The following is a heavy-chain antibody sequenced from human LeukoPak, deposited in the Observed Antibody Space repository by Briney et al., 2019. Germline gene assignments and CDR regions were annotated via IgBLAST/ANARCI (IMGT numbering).Heavy chain of an antibody. J-gene: IGHJ4*02. CDR1: GFTFSSYS. D-gene: IGHD3-22*01. Sequence: PGGSLRLSCAASGFTFSSYSMNWVRQAPGKGLEWVSSISSSSSYIYYADSVKGRFTISRDNAKNSLYLQMNSLRAEDTAVYYCASVYYYDSSGYSLIPPSRGKINWGQGTLVTVSS. CDR3: ASVYYYDSSGYSLIPPSRGKIN. CDR2: ISSSSSYI. V-gene: IGHV3-21*01.